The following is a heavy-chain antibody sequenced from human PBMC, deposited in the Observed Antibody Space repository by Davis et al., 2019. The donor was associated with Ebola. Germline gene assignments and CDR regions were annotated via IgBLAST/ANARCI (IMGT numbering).Heavy chain of an antibody. V-gene: IGHV1-18*04. CDR3: ARGLLDYGEYSGWGMDV. CDR1: GYTFARYG. J-gene: IGHJ6*02. CDR2: ITAYNGYT. Sequence: ASVKVSCKPYGYTFARYGINRARQPPGQGLEWMGWITAYNGYTKYAQNFEGRVTMTTDTSTSTAYMELRSLRSDDTAVYYCARGLLDYGEYSGWGMDVWGQGTAVTVSS. D-gene: IGHD4-17*01.